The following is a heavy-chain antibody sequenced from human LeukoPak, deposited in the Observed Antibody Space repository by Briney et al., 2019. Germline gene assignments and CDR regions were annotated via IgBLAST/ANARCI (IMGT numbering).Heavy chain of an antibody. CDR1: GFTFSSYG. D-gene: IGHD4/OR15-4a*01. Sequence: GGSLRLSCAASGFTFSSYGMHWVRQAPGKGLEWVAFIRYDGSNKYYADSVKGRFTISRDDSENTLYLQMNSLRAEDTAVYYCAKDMVYYMDVWGKGTTVTVSS. V-gene: IGHV3-30*02. CDR3: AKDMVYYMDV. CDR2: IRYDGSNK. J-gene: IGHJ6*03.